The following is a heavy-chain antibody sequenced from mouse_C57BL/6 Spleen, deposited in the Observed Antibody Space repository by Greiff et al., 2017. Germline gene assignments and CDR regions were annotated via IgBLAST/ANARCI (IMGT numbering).Heavy chain of an antibody. CDR3: ARSNPLYAMDY. J-gene: IGHJ4*01. V-gene: IGHV1-69*01. CDR2: IDPSDSYT. Sequence: QVQLKQPGAELVMPGASVKLSCKASGYTFTSYWMHWVKQRPGQGLEWIGEIDPSDSYTNYNQKFKGKSTLTVDKSSSTAYMQLSSLTSEDSAVYYCARSNPLYAMDYWGQGTSVTVSS. CDR1: GYTFTSYW. D-gene: IGHD2-5*01.